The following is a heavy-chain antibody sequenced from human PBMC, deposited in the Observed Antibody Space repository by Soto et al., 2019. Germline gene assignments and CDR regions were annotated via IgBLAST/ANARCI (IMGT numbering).Heavy chain of an antibody. CDR3: ASEAVSSSSSSGFDF. CDR2: IYYSGST. CDR1: GGSISSGDYY. V-gene: IGHV4-31*03. Sequence: QVQLQESGPGLVKPSQTLSLTCTVSGGSISSGDYYWSWIRQHPGKGLEWIGNIYYSGSTYYNPSLKSRVTISVDTSKNQFSLKLSSVTAADTAVYYCASEAVSSSSSSGFDFWGQGTLVTVSS. D-gene: IGHD6-6*01. J-gene: IGHJ4*02.